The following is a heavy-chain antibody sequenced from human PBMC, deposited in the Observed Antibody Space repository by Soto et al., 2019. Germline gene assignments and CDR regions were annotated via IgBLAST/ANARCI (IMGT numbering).Heavy chain of an antibody. CDR1: GGSISSYY. D-gene: IGHD6-13*01. V-gene: IGHV4-59*01. CDR2: IYYSGST. J-gene: IGHJ5*02. Sequence: SETLSLTCTVSGGSISSYYWSWIRQPPGKGLEWIGYIYYSGSTNYNPSLKSRVTISVDTSKNQFSLKLSSVTAADTAVYYCAMSIAAADWFDPWGQGTLVTVSS. CDR3: AMSIAAADWFDP.